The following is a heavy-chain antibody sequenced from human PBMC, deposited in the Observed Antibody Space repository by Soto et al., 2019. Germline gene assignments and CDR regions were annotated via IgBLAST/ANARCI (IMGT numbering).Heavy chain of an antibody. Sequence: EVQLLESGGGLVQPGGSLRLSCAASGFTFSGFAMTWVRQAPGKGLEWVSIISGSGSTTYYADSVRGRFTISRDNSKNTLYLQMDSLRAEDTAVYYCAKDIVEVANGYFDYWGQGTLVTVSS. D-gene: IGHD2-2*01. V-gene: IGHV3-23*01. CDR2: ISGSGSTT. J-gene: IGHJ4*02. CDR3: AKDIVEVANGYFDY. CDR1: GFTFSGFA.